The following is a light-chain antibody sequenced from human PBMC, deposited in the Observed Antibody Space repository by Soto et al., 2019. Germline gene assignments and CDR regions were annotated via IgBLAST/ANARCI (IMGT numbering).Light chain of an antibody. Sequence: IVLTQSPGTLSLSPGERATLSCRASQSVSSSCLAWYQQKPGQAPRLLIYGASSRATGIPDRFSGSGSGTDFTLTISRLEPEDFALYYCQQYGSSPLTFGGGTKVEIK. V-gene: IGKV3-20*01. J-gene: IGKJ4*01. CDR1: QSVSSSC. CDR2: GAS. CDR3: QQYGSSPLT.